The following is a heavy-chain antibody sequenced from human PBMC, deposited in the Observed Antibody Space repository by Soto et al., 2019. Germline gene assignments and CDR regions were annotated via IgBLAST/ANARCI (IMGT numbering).Heavy chain of an antibody. CDR2: IYHSGST. Sequence: QLQLQESGSGLVKPSQTLSLTCAVSGGSISSGGYSWSWIRQPPGKGLEWIGYIYHSGSTYYNPSLKSRVTISVDRSKNQFSLKLSSVTAADTAVYYCARVGYCISTSCYGLVNWFDPWGQGTLVTVSS. CDR3: ARVGYCISTSCYGLVNWFDP. D-gene: IGHD2-2*03. V-gene: IGHV4-30-2*01. J-gene: IGHJ5*02. CDR1: GGSISSGGYS.